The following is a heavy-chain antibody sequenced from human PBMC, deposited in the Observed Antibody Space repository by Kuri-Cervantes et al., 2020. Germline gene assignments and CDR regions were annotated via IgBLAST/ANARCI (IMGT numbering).Heavy chain of an antibody. CDR3: ARVRPPTIPVAGGLFDY. V-gene: IGHV4-38-2*01. J-gene: IGHJ4*02. CDR1: GYSISTDYY. D-gene: IGHD6-19*01. Sequence: GSLRLSCVVSGYSISTDYYWGWIRQPPGKGLEWTGTIHHSGSTYDNPSLRSRVTIPVDTSKNQFSLKLSSVTAADTAVYYCARVRPPTIPVAGGLFDYWGQGTLVTVSS. CDR2: IHHSGST.